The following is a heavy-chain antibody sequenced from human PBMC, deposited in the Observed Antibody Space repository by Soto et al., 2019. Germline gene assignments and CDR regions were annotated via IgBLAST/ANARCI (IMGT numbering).Heavy chain of an antibody. D-gene: IGHD4-17*01. CDR3: AGYGDDYYGMDV. J-gene: IGHJ6*02. CDR1: GYTFTSYD. V-gene: IGHV1-8*01. CDR2: MNPNSGNT. Sequence: QVQLVQSGAEVKKPGASVKVSCKASGYTFTSYDINWVRQATGQGLEWMGWMNPNSGNTGYAQKFQGRVTMTKNTSISTAYMELSSLRSEDTAVYYCAGYGDDYYGMDVWGQGTTVTVSS.